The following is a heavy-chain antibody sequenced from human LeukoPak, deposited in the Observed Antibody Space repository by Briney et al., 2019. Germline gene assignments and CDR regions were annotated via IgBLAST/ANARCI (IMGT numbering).Heavy chain of an antibody. CDR3: ATQYYYGSGMSGPP. D-gene: IGHD3-10*01. V-gene: IGHV3-30*03. J-gene: IGHJ5*02. CDR1: GFTFSSYG. Sequence: PGRSLRLSCAASGFTFSSYGMHWVRQAPGKGLEWVAVISYDGSNKYYADSVKGRFTISRDNSKNTLYLQMNSLRAEDTAVYYCATQYYYGSGMSGPPWGQGTLVTVSS. CDR2: ISYDGSNK.